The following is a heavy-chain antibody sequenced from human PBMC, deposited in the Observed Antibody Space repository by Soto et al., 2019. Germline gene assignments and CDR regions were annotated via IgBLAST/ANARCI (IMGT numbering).Heavy chain of an antibody. CDR1: GFTFSSYA. J-gene: IGHJ6*02. CDR2: ISYDGSNK. Sequence: GGSLRLSCAASGFTFSSYAMHWVRQAPGKGLEWVAVISYDGSNKYYADSVKGRFTISRDNSKNTLYLQMNSLRAEDTAVYYCARDWVGYSTRYYYYYGMDVWGQGTTVTVS. V-gene: IGHV3-30-3*01. D-gene: IGHD2-15*01. CDR3: ARDWVGYSTRYYYYYGMDV.